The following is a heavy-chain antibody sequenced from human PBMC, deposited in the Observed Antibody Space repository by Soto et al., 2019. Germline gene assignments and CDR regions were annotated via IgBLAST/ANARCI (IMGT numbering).Heavy chain of an antibody. D-gene: IGHD6-13*01. CDR1: GFTFSSYA. J-gene: IGHJ4*02. CDR2: ISGSGGST. Sequence: EVQLLESGGGLVQPGGSLRLSCAASGFTFSSYAMSWVRQAPGKGLEWVSAISGSGGSTYYADSVKGRFTISRDNSKNTLYLQMNSVRAEDTAVYYCEGGSSYPAYFDYWGRGTMVAVFS. CDR3: EGGSSYPAYFDY. V-gene: IGHV3-23*01.